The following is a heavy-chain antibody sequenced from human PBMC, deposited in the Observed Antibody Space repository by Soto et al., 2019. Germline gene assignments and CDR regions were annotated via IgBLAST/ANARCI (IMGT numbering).Heavy chain of an antibody. CDR1: GGTFSSYA. CDR3: ARGNSGWYGEFGY. D-gene: IGHD6-19*01. V-gene: IGHV1-69*13. CDR2: IIPIFGTA. Sequence: SVKVSCKASGGTFSSYAISWVRQAPGQGLEWMGGIIPIFGTANYAQKFQGRVTITADESTSTAYMELSSLISEDTAVYYCARGNSGWYGEFGYWGQGTLVTVSS. J-gene: IGHJ4*02.